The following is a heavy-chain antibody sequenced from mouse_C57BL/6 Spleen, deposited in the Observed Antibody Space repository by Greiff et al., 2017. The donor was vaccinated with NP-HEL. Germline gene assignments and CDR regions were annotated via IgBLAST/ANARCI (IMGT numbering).Heavy chain of an antibody. V-gene: IGHV1-26*01. CDR1: GYTFTDYY. Sequence: VQLQQSGPELVKPGASVKISCKASGYTFTDYYMNWVKQSHGKSLEWIGDINPNNGGTSYNQKFKGKATLTVYKSSSTAYMELRSLTSEDSAVYYCARSAFYYFDYWGQGTTLTVSS. D-gene: IGHD1-2*01. CDR2: INPNNGGT. CDR3: ARSAFYYFDY. J-gene: IGHJ2*01.